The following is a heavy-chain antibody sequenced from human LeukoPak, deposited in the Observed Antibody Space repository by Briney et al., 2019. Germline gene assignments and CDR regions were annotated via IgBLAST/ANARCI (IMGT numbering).Heavy chain of an antibody. J-gene: IGHJ4*02. CDR2: IKSKTDGGTT. CDR1: GFTFSNAW. CDR3: TTSRGAGLRFLEWLFSLDY. Sequence: PGGSLRLSCAASGFTFSNAWMSWVRQAPGKGLEWVGHIKSKTDGGTTDYAAPVKGRFTISRDDSKNTLYLQMNSLKTEDTAVYYCTTSRGAGLRFLEWLFSLDYWGQGTLVTVSS. D-gene: IGHD3-3*01. V-gene: IGHV3-15*01.